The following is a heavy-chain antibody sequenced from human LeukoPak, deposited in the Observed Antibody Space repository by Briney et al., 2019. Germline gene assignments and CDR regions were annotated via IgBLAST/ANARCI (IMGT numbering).Heavy chain of an antibody. CDR3: ARQAHFWSVSDYYYYMDV. D-gene: IGHD3-3*02. Sequence: GESLKISCKGSGYSFTSYWIGWVRQMPGRGLEWMGIIYPGDSDTRYTPSFQGQATISADTSISTAYLQWNSLEASDTAMYYCARQAHFWSVSDYYYYMDVWGKGTTVTVSS. J-gene: IGHJ6*03. V-gene: IGHV5-51*01. CDR1: GYSFTSYW. CDR2: IYPGDSDT.